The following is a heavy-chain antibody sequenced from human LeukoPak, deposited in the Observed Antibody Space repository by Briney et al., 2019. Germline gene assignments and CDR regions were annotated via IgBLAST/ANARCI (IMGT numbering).Heavy chain of an antibody. J-gene: IGHJ6*03. CDR3: AKEGSGWKHYYYYYMDV. CDR1: GFTFSSYA. Sequence: GGSLRLSCAASGFTFSSYAMSWVRQAPGKGLEWVSAISGSGGSTYYADSVKGRFTISRDNSKNTLYLQMNSLRAEDTAVYYCAKEGSGWKHYYYYYMDVWGKGTTVTVSS. D-gene: IGHD6-19*01. CDR2: ISGSGGST. V-gene: IGHV3-23*01.